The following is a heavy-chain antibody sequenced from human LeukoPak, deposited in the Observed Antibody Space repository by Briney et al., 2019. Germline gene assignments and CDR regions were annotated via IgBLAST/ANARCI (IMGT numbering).Heavy chain of an antibody. J-gene: IGHJ6*02. CDR3: AREGAGDFWSGYYRYYGMDV. D-gene: IGHD3-3*01. CDR2: INHSGST. Sequence: PSETLSLTCAVYGGSFSGYYWSWIRQPPGKGLEWIGEINHSGSTNYNPSLKSRVTISVGTSKNQFSLKLSSVTAADTAVYYCAREGAGDFWSGYYRYYGMDVWGQGTTVTVSS. CDR1: GGSFSGYY. V-gene: IGHV4-34*01.